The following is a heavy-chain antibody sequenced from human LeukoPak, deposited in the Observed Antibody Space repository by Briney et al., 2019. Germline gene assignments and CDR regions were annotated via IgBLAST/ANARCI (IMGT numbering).Heavy chain of an antibody. CDR2: ISYDGSNK. J-gene: IGHJ4*02. D-gene: IGHD2-15*01. Sequence: GGSLTLSCAACGFSFSSYGMHWVRQAPGKGLEWVAVISYDGSNKYYADSVKGRFTISRDNSKNTLYLQMNSLRAEDTAVYYCAKEVGEWWDTGYFDYWGQGTLVTVSS. V-gene: IGHV3-30*18. CDR3: AKEVGEWWDTGYFDY. CDR1: GFSFSSYG.